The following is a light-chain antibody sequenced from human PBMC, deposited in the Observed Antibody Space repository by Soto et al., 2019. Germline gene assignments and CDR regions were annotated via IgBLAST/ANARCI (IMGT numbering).Light chain of an antibody. J-gene: IGKJ1*01. Sequence: EIVLTQSPGTLSLSPEERATLSCRSSQSVTSSYLAWYQQKPGQAPRLLIYDASSRATGIPDRFSGSGSGTDFTLTISRLEPEDFAVFYCHQYGIPPTFGQGTKVEIK. V-gene: IGKV3-20*01. CDR3: HQYGIPPT. CDR1: QSVTSSY. CDR2: DAS.